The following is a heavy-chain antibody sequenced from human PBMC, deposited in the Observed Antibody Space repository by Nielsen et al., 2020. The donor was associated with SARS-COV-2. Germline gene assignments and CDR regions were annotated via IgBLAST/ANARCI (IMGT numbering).Heavy chain of an antibody. Sequence: GSLRLSCAVYGGSFSGYYWSWIRQPPGKGLEWIGEINHSGSTNYNPSLKSRVTISVDTSKNQFSLKLSSVTAADTAVYYCARDLGGYSSGWPSPYYYYYYGMDVWGQGTTVTVSS. CDR1: GGSFSGYY. V-gene: IGHV4-34*01. CDR2: INHSGST. CDR3: ARDLGGYSSGWPSPYYYYYYGMDV. D-gene: IGHD6-19*01. J-gene: IGHJ6*02.